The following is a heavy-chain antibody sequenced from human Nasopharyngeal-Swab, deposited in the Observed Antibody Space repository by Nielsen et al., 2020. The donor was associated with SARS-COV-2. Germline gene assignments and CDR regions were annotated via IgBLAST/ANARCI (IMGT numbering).Heavy chain of an antibody. CDR3: ARDMVLLPYSGSYPDAFDI. CDR1: GFTFSSYG. V-gene: IGHV3-33*01. J-gene: IGHJ3*02. D-gene: IGHD1-26*01. Sequence: GGSLRLSCAASGFTFSSYGTHWVRQAPGKGLEWVAVIWYDGSNKYYADSVKGRFTISRDNSKNTLYLQMNSLRAEDTAVYYCARDMVLLPYSGSYPDAFDIWGQGTMVTVSS. CDR2: IWYDGSNK.